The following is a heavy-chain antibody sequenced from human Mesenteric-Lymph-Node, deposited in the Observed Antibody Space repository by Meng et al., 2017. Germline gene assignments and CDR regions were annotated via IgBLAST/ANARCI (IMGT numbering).Heavy chain of an antibody. V-gene: IGHV3-21*01. J-gene: IGHJ4*02. D-gene: IGHD3-3*01. Sequence: GESLKTSCAASGFTFSSYSMNWVRQAPGKGLEWVSSISSSSSYIYYADSVKGRFTISRDNAKNSLYLQMNSLRVEDTAVYYCARVPTNSYYDFWSDYPSTFDCWGPGTMVTISS. CDR1: GFTFSSYS. CDR2: ISSSSSYI. CDR3: ARVPTNSYYDFWSDYPSTFDC.